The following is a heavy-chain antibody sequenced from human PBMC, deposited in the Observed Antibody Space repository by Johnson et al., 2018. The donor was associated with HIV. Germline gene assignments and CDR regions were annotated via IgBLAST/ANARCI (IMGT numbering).Heavy chain of an antibody. CDR2: INTDGSAT. J-gene: IGHJ3*02. CDR1: GFTFSTYW. Sequence: VQLVESGGGLVQHGGSLRLSCAASGFTFSTYWMHWVRQPPGKGLVWVSRINTDGSATTYADSVRGRFTISRDNAKNTLYLQMNSLRAEDTAVYYCAKDVHSSGWYAFDIWGQGTMVTVSS. D-gene: IGHD6-19*01. CDR3: AKDVHSSGWYAFDI. V-gene: IGHV3-74*01.